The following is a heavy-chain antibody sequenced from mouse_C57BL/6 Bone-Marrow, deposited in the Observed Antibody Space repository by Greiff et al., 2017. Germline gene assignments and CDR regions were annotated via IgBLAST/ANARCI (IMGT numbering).Heavy chain of an antibody. J-gene: IGHJ2*01. CDR2: IWRGGST. CDR3: AKNRAYGNFYFDY. Sequence: VQVKKAGPCGGQRVRSLSITCTVSGFSLTSYGVHWVRQSPGKGLEWLGVIWRGGSTDYNAAFMSRLSITKDNSKSQVFFKMNSLQADDTAIYYCAKNRAYGNFYFDYWGQGTTLTVSS. CDR1: GFSLTSYG. V-gene: IGHV2-5*01. D-gene: IGHD2-1*01.